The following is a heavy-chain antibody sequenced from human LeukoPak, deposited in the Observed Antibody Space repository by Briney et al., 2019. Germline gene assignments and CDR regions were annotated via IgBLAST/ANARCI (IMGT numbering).Heavy chain of an antibody. CDR1: GFSVSSSY. D-gene: IGHD3-9*01. J-gene: IGHJ3*01. V-gene: IGHV3-66*01. CDR3: TRARPYFHLLTGWGNSAFDL. Sequence: GGSLRLSCSAYGFSVSSSYMSWVRQAPGKGLEWVSIIYSDGTTHYADSLRARFIISRDSSKNTVSLPLHSLRADDTGIYYCTRARPYFHLLTGWGNSAFDLWGHGTMVTVSS. CDR2: IYSDGTT.